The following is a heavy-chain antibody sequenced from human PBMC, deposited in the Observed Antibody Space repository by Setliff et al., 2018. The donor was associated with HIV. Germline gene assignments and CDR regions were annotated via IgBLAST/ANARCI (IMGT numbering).Heavy chain of an antibody. CDR1: GGSIYTRTHF. Sequence: SETLSLTCTVPGGSIYTRTHFWGWIRQPPGKGLEWIASIYSGTTHYNPSLKSRVTISVDTSKNHFSLELSSVTATDTATYYCARHLAGDLDYWGQGTLVTVSS. V-gene: IGHV4-39*01. J-gene: IGHJ4*02. CDR3: ARHLAGDLDY. CDR2: IYSGTT. D-gene: IGHD7-27*01.